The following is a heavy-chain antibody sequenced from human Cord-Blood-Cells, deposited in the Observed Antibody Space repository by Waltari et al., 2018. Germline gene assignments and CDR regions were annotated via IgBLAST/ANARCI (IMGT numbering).Heavy chain of an antibody. D-gene: IGHD6-6*01. Sequence: QVQLQESGPGLVKPSQTLSLTCTVSGGSISSGDYYWSWIRHPPGKGLEWIGYIYYRGSTYYNPSLKSRVTISVDTSKNQFSLKLSSVTAADTAVYYCARASGMGQLGNNWFDPWGQGTLVTVSS. CDR2: IYYRGST. CDR1: GGSISSGDYY. V-gene: IGHV4-30-4*08. CDR3: ARASGMGQLGNNWFDP. J-gene: IGHJ5*02.